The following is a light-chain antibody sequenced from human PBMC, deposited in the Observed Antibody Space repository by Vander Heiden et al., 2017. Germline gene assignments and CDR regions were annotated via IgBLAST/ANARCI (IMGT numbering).Light chain of an antibody. Sequence: EIVMTQSPATLSVSPGEGATLSCRASQSVSSNLAWYQQKPGQAPRLLIYRASTRATGIPARFSGSGYGTEFTLTISSRQSEDFAVYYCQQYNNWPPFTFGPGTKVDIK. CDR1: QSVSSN. V-gene: IGKV3-15*01. CDR3: QQYNNWPPFT. CDR2: RAS. J-gene: IGKJ3*01.